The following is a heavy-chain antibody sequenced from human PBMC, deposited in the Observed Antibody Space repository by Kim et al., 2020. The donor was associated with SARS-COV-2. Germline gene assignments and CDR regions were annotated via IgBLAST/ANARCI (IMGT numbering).Heavy chain of an antibody. J-gene: IGHJ5*02. CDR3: AKGVYGAHDSTLDDWCDP. Sequence: RGRFTISRDNSKNTVYLQMNSLRVEETAVYYCAKGVYGAHDSTLDDWCDPWGQGTLVTVSS. D-gene: IGHD5-12*01. V-gene: IGHV3-30*02.